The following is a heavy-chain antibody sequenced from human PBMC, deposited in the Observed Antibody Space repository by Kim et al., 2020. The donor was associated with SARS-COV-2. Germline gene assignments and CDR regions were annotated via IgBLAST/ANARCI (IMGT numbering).Heavy chain of an antibody. V-gene: IGHV4-39*01. CDR3: ARQKRQWLVQLGWLDP. CDR1: GGSISSSSYY. J-gene: IGHJ5*02. Sequence: SETLSLTCTVSGGSISSSSYYWGWIRQPPGKGLEWIGSIYYSGSTYYNPSLKSRVTISVDTSKNQFSLKLSSVTAADTAVYYCARQKRQWLVQLGWLDPWGQGTLVTVSS. D-gene: IGHD6-19*01. CDR2: IYYSGST.